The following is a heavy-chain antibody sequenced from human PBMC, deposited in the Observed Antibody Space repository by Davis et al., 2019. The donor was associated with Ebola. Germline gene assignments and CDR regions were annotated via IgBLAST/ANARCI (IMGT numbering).Heavy chain of an antibody. CDR2: IKSKTDGGTT. J-gene: IGHJ6*02. Sequence: PGGSLRLSCAASGFTFSNAWMSWVRQAPGKGLEWVGRIKSKTDGGTTDYAAPVKGRFTISRDDSKNTLYLQMNSLKTEDTAVYYCTTDSHSVCTSCYLADDYYGMDVWGQGTTVTVSS. D-gene: IGHD2-2*01. CDR1: GFTFSNAW. CDR3: TTDSHSVCTSCYLADDYYGMDV. V-gene: IGHV3-15*01.